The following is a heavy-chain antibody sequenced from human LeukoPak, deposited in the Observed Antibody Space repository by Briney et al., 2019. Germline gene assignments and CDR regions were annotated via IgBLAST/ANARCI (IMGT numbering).Heavy chain of an antibody. CDR3: ARDQGGNPIDY. CDR1: GFSISSGYY. Sequence: SETLSLTCTVSGFSISSGYYWGWIRQPPGKGLDWIGSIHHSGSTYYNASHKSRVTISVDTSKNQFSLKLSSVTAADTAVYYCARDQGGNPIDYWGQGTLVTVSS. J-gene: IGHJ4*02. CDR2: IHHSGST. V-gene: IGHV4-38-2*02. D-gene: IGHD4-23*01.